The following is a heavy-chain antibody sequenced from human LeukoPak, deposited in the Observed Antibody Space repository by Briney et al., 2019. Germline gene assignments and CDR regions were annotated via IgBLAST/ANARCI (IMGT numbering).Heavy chain of an antibody. J-gene: IGHJ2*01. Sequence: ASVKVSCKASGYTFTSYYMQWVRQAPGQGLEWMGIINPSGGSTSYAQKFQGRVTITADEPTSTAYMEVSSLRSEDTAVYYCARGGRSSWLFWYFDLWGRGTLVTVSS. D-gene: IGHD6-13*01. CDR3: ARGGRSSWLFWYFDL. V-gene: IGHV1-46*01. CDR2: INPSGGST. CDR1: GYTFTSYY.